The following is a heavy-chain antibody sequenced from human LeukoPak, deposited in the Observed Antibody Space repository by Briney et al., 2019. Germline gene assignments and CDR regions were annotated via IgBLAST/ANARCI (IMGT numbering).Heavy chain of an antibody. CDR3: ARVATQEFDY. J-gene: IGHJ4*02. D-gene: IGHD5-12*01. CDR2: ISAYNGNT. Sequence: ASVKVSCKASGYTFTSYAMNWVRQAPGQGLEWMGWISAYNGNTNYAQKLQGRVTMTTDTSTSTAYMELRSLRSDDTAVYYCARVATQEFDYWGQGTLVTVSS. V-gene: IGHV1-18*01. CDR1: GYTFTSYA.